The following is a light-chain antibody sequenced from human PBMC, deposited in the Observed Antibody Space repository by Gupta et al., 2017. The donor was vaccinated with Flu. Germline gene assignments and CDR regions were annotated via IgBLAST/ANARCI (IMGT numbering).Light chain of an antibody. J-gene: IGLJ3*02. CDR3: NSRDSSGNHRWV. V-gene: IGLV3-19*01. CDR2: GEN. CDR1: SLRSYY. Sequence: SSEMTQAPAVSVALGQTVRITCHGDSLRSYYASWYQQTPGQAPVLDIYGENKRTSGIPDRFSGYRSGNTASLTITGAQSEDEADYYCNSRDSSGNHRWVFGGGTKLTVL.